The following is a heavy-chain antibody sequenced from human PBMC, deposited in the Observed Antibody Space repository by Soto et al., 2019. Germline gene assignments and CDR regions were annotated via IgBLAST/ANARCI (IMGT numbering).Heavy chain of an antibody. CDR3: AQDLGHYESRGYPDYFDY. D-gene: IGHD3-22*01. V-gene: IGHV3-23*01. J-gene: IGHJ4*02. Sequence: GGSLRLSCAASGFTFSSYAMSFVRQAPGKGLEGVSSISGRGGITYYADSVKGRFTISIDNPKNTLYLQMNSLTAEDMAVYYCAQDLGHYESRGYPDYFDYWGQGTLVTVSS. CDR1: GFTFSSYA. CDR2: ISGRGGIT.